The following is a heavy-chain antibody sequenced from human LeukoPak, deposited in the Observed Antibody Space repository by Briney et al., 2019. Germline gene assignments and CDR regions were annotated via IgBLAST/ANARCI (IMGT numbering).Heavy chain of an antibody. D-gene: IGHD6-13*01. J-gene: IGHJ4*02. CDR1: GFTFTTYA. V-gene: IGHV3-23*01. Sequence: GGSLRLSCAASGFTFTTYAMSWVRQAPGKGLEWVSTISGGGGTTYYADSEKGRFTISRDNSKNTLYLQMQSLRAEDTAVYYCAKRGSGSTFFDYWGQGTLVTVSS. CDR2: ISGGGGTT. CDR3: AKRGSGSTFFDY.